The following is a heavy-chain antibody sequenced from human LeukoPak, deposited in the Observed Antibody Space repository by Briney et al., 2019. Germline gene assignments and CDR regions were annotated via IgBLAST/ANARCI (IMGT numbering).Heavy chain of an antibody. D-gene: IGHD3-22*01. CDR1: GFTFSSYW. V-gene: IGHV3-7*01. Sequence: GGSLRLSCAASGFTFSSYWMGWVRQAPGKGLEWVANIKQDGSEKYYVDSVKGRFTISRDNAKNSLYLQMNSLRAEDTAVYYCARAEMYYYDSSGYADYRGQGTLVTVSS. CDR2: IKQDGSEK. CDR3: ARAEMYYYDSSGYADY. J-gene: IGHJ4*02.